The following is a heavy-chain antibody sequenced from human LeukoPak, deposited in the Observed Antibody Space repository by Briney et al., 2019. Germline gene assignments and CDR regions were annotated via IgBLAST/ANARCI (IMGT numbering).Heavy chain of an antibody. Sequence: SETLSLTCAVYGGSFSGYYWSWIRQPPGKGLEWIGEINHSGSTNYNTSLKSRVTISVDTSKNQFSLKLSSVTAADTAVYYCASLRERSYYARGFDYWGQGTLVTVSS. CDR2: INHSGST. V-gene: IGHV4-34*01. D-gene: IGHD1-26*01. J-gene: IGHJ4*02. CDR1: GGSFSGYY. CDR3: ASLRERSYYARGFDY.